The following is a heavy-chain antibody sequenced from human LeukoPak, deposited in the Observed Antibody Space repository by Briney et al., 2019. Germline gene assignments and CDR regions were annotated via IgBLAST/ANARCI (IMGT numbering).Heavy chain of an antibody. D-gene: IGHD1-26*01. Sequence: PSETLSLTCTVSGGSISSSSYYWGWIRQPPGKGLEWIGSIYYSGSTYYNPSLKSRVTISVDTSKNQFSLKLSSVTAADTAVYYCARQDSEDYFDYWGQGTLVTVSS. J-gene: IGHJ4*02. CDR1: GGSISSSSYY. CDR2: IYYSGST. V-gene: IGHV4-39*01. CDR3: ARQDSEDYFDY.